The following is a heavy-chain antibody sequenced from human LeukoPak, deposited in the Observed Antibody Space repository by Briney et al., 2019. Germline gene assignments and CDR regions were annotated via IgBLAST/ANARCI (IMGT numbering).Heavy chain of an antibody. CDR3: ARPNPYLGYCSGGSCQGGTYFDY. J-gene: IGHJ4*02. Sequence: GGSLRLSCAAAEFTFSNYWMSWVRQAPGKGLEWVANIKPDGTVEHYVDSVKGRFTISRDNAKNSLYLQMNSLRAEDTAVYYCARPNPYLGYCSGGSCQGGTYFDYWGQGTLVTVSS. D-gene: IGHD2-15*01. CDR1: EFTFSNYW. CDR2: IKPDGTVE. V-gene: IGHV3-7*03.